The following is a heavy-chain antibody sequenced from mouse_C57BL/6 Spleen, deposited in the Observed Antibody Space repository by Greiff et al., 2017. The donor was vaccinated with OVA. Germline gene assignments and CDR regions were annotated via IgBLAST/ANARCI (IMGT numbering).Heavy chain of an antibody. Sequence: QVPLQPPGAELVKPGASVKLSCKASGYTFTSYWMHWVKQRPGRGLEWIGRIDPNSGGTTYNEKFKSKATLTVDKPSSTAYMQLSSLTSEDSAVYYCARSGGLWLKDWYLDIWGTGTTVTVST. D-gene: IGHD2-2*01. V-gene: IGHV1-72*01. CDR2: IDPNSGGT. CDR3: ARSGGLWLKDWYLDI. CDR1: GYTFTSYW. J-gene: IGHJ1*03.